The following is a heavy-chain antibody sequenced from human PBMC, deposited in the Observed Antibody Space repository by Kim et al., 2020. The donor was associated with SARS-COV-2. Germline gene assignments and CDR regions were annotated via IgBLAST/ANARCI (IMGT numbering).Heavy chain of an antibody. CDR2: INHSGST. J-gene: IGHJ4*02. D-gene: IGHD6-13*01. Sequence: SETLSLTCAVYGGSFSGYYWSWIRQPPGKGLEWIGEINHSGSTNYNPSLKSRVTISVDTSKNKFSLKLSSVTAADTAVYYCARPIAAAGRRGFDYWGQGTLVTVSS. CDR3: ARPIAAAGRRGFDY. CDR1: GGSFSGYY. V-gene: IGHV4-34*01.